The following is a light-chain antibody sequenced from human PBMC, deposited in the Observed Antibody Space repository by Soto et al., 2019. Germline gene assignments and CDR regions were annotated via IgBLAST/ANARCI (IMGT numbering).Light chain of an antibody. CDR2: EVR. V-gene: IGLV2-14*01. Sequence: QSVLTQPPSASGSPGQSITISCTGTSSDVGSYNHVSWYQQHPGKAPKLIIYEVRNRPSGVSNRLSGSKSGNTASLTISGLQADDEADYYCCSYTSSSIRVFGGGTKVTVL. CDR3: CSYTSSSIRV. CDR1: SSDVGSYNH. J-gene: IGLJ3*02.